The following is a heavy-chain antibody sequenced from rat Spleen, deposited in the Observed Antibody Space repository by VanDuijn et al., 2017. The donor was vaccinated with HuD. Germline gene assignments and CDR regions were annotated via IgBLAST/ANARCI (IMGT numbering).Heavy chain of an antibody. CDR1: GFTFSDYY. V-gene: IGHV5-22*01. J-gene: IGHJ2*01. Sequence: EVHLVESGGGLVQPGRSLKLSCAASGFTFSDYYMAWVRQAPKKGLEWVASISYEGSGTYYGDSVKGRFTISRDNAKSTLYLQMNSLRSEDTATYYCARIMYTHFDYWGQGVMVTVSS. D-gene: IGHD1-6*01. CDR3: ARIMYTHFDY. CDR2: ISYEGSGT.